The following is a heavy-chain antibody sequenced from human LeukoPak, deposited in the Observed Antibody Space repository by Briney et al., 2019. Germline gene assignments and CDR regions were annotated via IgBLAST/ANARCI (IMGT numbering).Heavy chain of an antibody. CDR1: GYTFTSYA. Sequence: ASVKVSCKASGYTFTSYAMHWVRQAPGQRFEWMGWINAGNGNTKYSQKFQGRVTITRDTSASTAYMELSSLRSEDTAVYYCARGQMGLPTLYWGQGTLVTVSS. CDR3: ARGQMGLPTLY. CDR2: INAGNGNT. J-gene: IGHJ4*02. D-gene: IGHD2-21*02. V-gene: IGHV1-3*01.